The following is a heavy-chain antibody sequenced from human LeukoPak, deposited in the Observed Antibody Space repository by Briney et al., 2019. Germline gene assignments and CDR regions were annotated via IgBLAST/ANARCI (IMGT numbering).Heavy chain of an antibody. CDR3: ARDRGPYSSSWLPAGY. D-gene: IGHD6-13*01. CDR2: ISYDGSNK. J-gene: IGHJ4*02. Sequence: GGSLRLSCAASGFTFSSYAMHWVRQAPGKGLEWVAVISYDGSNKYYADSVKGRFTISRDNSKNTLYLQMNSLRAEDTAVYYCARDRGPYSSSWLPAGYWGQGTLVTVSS. V-gene: IGHV3-30-3*01. CDR1: GFTFSSYA.